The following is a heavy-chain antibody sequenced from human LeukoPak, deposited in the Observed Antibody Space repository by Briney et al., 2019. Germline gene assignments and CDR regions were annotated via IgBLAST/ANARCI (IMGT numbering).Heavy chain of an antibody. Sequence: AGGSLRLSCAASGFTFSSYGMHWVRQAPGKGLEWVAFIRYDGSNKYYADSVKGRFTISRDNSKNTLYLQMNSLRAEDTAVYYCAKDRKVYRDYYYMDVWGKGTTVTVSS. CDR3: AKDRKVYRDYYYMDV. D-gene: IGHD1-14*01. CDR1: GFTFSSYG. J-gene: IGHJ6*03. V-gene: IGHV3-30*02. CDR2: IRYDGSNK.